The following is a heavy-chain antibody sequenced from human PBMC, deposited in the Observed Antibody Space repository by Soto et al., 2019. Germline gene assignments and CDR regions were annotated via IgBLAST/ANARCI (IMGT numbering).Heavy chain of an antibody. D-gene: IGHD3-3*01. CDR3: AKDLDFWSGYHLPIDY. V-gene: IGHV3-23*01. Sequence: EVQLLESGGGLVQPGGSLRLSCAASGFTFSSYAMSWVRQAPGKGLQWVSGIDTSGGTTSYTDSVKGHFTISRDNSKKTLYLQMNSLRAEDTAVYYCAKDLDFWSGYHLPIDYWGQGTLVTVSS. CDR1: GFTFSSYA. J-gene: IGHJ4*02. CDR2: IDTSGGTT.